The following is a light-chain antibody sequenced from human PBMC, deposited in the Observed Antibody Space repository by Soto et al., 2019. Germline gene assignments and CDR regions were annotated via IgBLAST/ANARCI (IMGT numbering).Light chain of an antibody. CDR3: QSFDTSLRGFV. CDR1: SSNIGAGYH. CDR2: DNN. V-gene: IGLV1-40*01. Sequence: QSVLTQPPSVSGAPGQRVTISCTGSSSNIGAGYHVHWYQQLPGTAPKLLISDNNNRPSGVPDRFSGSKSGTSASLAISGLQAEDESDYYCQSFDTSLRGFVFGTGTKVTLL. J-gene: IGLJ1*01.